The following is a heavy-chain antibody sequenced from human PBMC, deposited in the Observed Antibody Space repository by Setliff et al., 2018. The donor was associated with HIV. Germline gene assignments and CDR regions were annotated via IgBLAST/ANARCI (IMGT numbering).Heavy chain of an antibody. Sequence: SVKVSCKASGISFSSYPISWVRQAPGQGLEWMGVFIPILGKVHYAQKFQGRVTITADESTSTAYMGLSSLRSEDTAVYYCARPPSGNYDSSYQDYWGQGTLVTVSS. J-gene: IGHJ4*02. CDR3: ARPPSGNYDSSYQDY. CDR1: GISFSSYP. V-gene: IGHV1-69*10. CDR2: FIPILGKV. D-gene: IGHD3-22*01.